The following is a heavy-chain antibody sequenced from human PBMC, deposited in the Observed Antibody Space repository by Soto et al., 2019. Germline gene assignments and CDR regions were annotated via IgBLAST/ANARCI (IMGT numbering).Heavy chain of an antibody. CDR1: GGSISSSSYY. J-gene: IGHJ6*02. V-gene: IGHV4-39*01. CDR2: IYYSGST. D-gene: IGHD3-16*01. Sequence: SETLSLTCTVSGGSISSSSYYWGWIRQPPGKGLEWIGSIYYSGSTYYNPSLKSRVTISVDTSKNQFSLKLSSVTAADTAVYYCARGLPLRTYYYGMDVWGQGTTVTVSS. CDR3: ARGLPLRTYYYGMDV.